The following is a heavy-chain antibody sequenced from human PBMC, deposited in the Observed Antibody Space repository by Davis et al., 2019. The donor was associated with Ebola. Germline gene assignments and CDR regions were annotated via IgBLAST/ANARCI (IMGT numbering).Heavy chain of an antibody. CDR1: GGSISSSSYY. V-gene: IGHV4-39*01. J-gene: IGHJ6*02. CDR2: IYYSGST. D-gene: IGHD6-13*01. Sequence: SETLSLTCTVSGGSISSSSYYWGWIRQPPGKGLEWIGSIYYSGSTYYNPSLKSRVTISVDTSKNQFSLKLSSVTAADTAVYYCARGSSSWYPAYYYYGMDVWGQGTTVTVSS. CDR3: ARGSSSWYPAYYYYGMDV.